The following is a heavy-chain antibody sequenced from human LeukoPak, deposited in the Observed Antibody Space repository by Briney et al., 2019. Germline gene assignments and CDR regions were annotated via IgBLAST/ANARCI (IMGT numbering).Heavy chain of an antibody. Sequence: GGSLRLSCAASGFTFSSYSMNWVRQAPGKGLEWVSYISSSSSTIYYADSVKGRFTISRDNAKNSLYLQMNSLRAEDTAVYYCAREGALRFLEWLKSNYMDVWGKGTTVTVSS. CDR1: GFTFSSYS. D-gene: IGHD3-3*01. CDR2: ISSSSSTI. V-gene: IGHV3-48*01. J-gene: IGHJ6*03. CDR3: AREGALRFLEWLKSNYMDV.